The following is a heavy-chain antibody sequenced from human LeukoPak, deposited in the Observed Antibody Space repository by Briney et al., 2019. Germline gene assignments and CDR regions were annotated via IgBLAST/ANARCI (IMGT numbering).Heavy chain of an antibody. CDR1: GFTFSSYG. Sequence: GGSXRLSCAASGFTFSSYGMHWVRQAPGKXLEWVAFIRYDGSNKYYADSVKGRFTISRDNSKNTLYLQMNSLRAEDTAVYYCAKDDMHIVVVTAIPVYWGQGTLVAVSS. CDR3: AKDDMHIVVVTAIPVY. D-gene: IGHD2-21*02. CDR2: IRYDGSNK. V-gene: IGHV3-30*02. J-gene: IGHJ4*02.